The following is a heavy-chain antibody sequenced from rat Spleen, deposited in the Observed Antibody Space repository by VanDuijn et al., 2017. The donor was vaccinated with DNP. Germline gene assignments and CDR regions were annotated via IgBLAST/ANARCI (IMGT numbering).Heavy chain of an antibody. CDR2: IWTGGNT. V-gene: IGHV2-30*01. J-gene: IGHJ4*01. Sequence: QVQLKESGPGLVQPSQTLSLTCTVSGFSLISYNVHWVRQPTGKGLEWMGVIWTGGNTDYNSALKSRLSITRDTSKSQVFLKVNSLQTEDTATYYCARVPNTYYVMDAWGQGASVTVSS. D-gene: IGHD3-8*01. CDR1: GFSLISYN. CDR3: ARVPNTYYVMDA.